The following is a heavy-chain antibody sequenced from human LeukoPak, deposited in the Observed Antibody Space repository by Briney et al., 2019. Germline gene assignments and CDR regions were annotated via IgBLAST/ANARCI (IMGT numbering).Heavy chain of an antibody. V-gene: IGHV3-7*01. CDR3: ESPATA. J-gene: IGHJ5*02. CDR2: VSEDGTAK. CDR1: GFTCSSCW. Sequence: GGSLRLSCAVSGFTCSSCWMNWARQAPGKRLEWVATVSEDGTAKFYEDSVKGRFTISRDNTRGSLDLQMNSLTVEDTAVYYCESPATAWGQGTLVTVSP.